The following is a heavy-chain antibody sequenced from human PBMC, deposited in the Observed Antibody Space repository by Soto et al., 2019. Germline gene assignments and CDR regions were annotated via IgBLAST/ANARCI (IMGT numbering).Heavy chain of an antibody. CDR2: INPSGGST. CDR1: GYTFTSYG. J-gene: IGHJ4*02. V-gene: IGHV1-46*04. D-gene: IGHD2-2*01. CDR3: ARDYLSSKPSLSYFDY. Sequence: ASVKVSCKASGYTFTSYGISWVRQAPGQGLEWMRRINPSGGSTNYAQKLQGRVTMTRDKSTSTVYMELSSLRSEDAAVYYCARDYLSSKPSLSYFDYWGRGALVTVSS.